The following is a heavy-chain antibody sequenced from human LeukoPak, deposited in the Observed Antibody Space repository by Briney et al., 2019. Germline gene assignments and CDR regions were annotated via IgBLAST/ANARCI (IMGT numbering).Heavy chain of an antibody. CDR2: ISGSGANT. D-gene: IGHD3-22*01. CDR3: VKVEDGSGYGYFDY. J-gene: IGHJ4*02. Sequence: AGGSLRLSCAASGFTFSSSAMSWVRQAPGKGLEWVSTISGSGANTYYAGSVKGRFTISRDNSKNTLYLQMNSLRAEDTAVYYCVKVEDGSGYGYFDYWGQGTLVTVSS. CDR1: GFTFSSSA. V-gene: IGHV3-23*01.